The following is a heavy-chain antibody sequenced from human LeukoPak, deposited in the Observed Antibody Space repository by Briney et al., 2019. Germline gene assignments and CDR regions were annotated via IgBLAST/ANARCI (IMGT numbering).Heavy chain of an antibody. CDR2: IKSKTDGGTT. D-gene: IGHD4-17*01. CDR3: SRFYGDYYYYYGMDV. Sequence: GGSLRLSCAASGFTFSNAWMGWVRQAPGKGLEWVGRIKSKTDGGTTDYAAPVKGRFTISRDDSKNTLYLQMNSLKTEDTAVYYCSRFYGDYYYYYGMDVWGQGTTVTVSS. CDR1: GFTFSNAW. J-gene: IGHJ6*02. V-gene: IGHV3-15*01.